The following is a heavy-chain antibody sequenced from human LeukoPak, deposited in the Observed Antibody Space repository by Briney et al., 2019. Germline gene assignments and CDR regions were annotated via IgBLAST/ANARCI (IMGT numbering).Heavy chain of an antibody. Sequence: ASVKVSCKASGGTFSSYAISWVRQAPGQGLEWMGRIIPIFGTANYAQKFQGRVTITRNTSISTAYMELSSLRSEDTAVYYCARHGSLYYYYYMDVWGKGTTVTVSS. CDR2: IIPIFGTA. CDR1: GGTFSSYA. J-gene: IGHJ6*03. V-gene: IGHV1-69*05. CDR3: ARHGSLYYYYYMDV.